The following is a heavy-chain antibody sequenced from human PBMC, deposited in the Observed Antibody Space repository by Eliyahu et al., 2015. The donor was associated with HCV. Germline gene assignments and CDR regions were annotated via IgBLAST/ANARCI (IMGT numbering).Heavy chain of an antibody. V-gene: IGHV6-1*01. D-gene: IGHD6-13*01. CDR3: ARGSGYNSGWYYFDY. CDR1: GDSVSSNTAA. CDR2: TYYRSDKKRPKWYN. Sequence: QVQLQQSGSGLVRPPQTLSLTCAISGDSVSSNTAAWNWIRQSPSRGLEWLGRTYYRSDKKRPKWYNEYAVSVKSRIIVNPDTSKNQFSLELNSVTPEDTAVYYCARGSGYNSGWYYFDYWGQGTLVTVSS. J-gene: IGHJ4*02.